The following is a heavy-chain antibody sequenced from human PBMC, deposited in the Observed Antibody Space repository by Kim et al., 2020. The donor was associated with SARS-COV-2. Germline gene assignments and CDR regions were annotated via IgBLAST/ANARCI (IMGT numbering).Heavy chain of an antibody. J-gene: IGHJ6*02. CDR3: ARDRGYCSSTSCPPTASYYGMDV. D-gene: IGHD2-2*01. CDR2: IIPIFGTA. CDR1: GGTFSSYA. Sequence: SVKVSCKASGGTFSSYAISWVRQAPGQGLEWMGGIIPIFGTANYAQKFQGRVTITADESTSTAYMELSSLRSEDTAVYYCARDRGYCSSTSCPPTASYYGMDVWGQGTTVTVSS. V-gene: IGHV1-69*13.